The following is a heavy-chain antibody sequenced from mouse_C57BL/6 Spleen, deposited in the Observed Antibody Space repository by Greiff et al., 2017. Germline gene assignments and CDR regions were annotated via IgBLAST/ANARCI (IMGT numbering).Heavy chain of an antibody. V-gene: IGHV1-50*01. J-gene: IGHJ3*01. Sequence: QVQLQQSGAELVKPGASVKLSCKASGYTFTSYWMQWVKQRPGQGLEWIGEIDPSDSYTNYNQKFKGKATLTVDTSSSTAYMQLSSLTSEDSAVYYCARKETSVFAYWGEGTLVTVSA. CDR2: IDPSDSYT. CDR1: GYTFTSYW. CDR3: ARKETSVFAY.